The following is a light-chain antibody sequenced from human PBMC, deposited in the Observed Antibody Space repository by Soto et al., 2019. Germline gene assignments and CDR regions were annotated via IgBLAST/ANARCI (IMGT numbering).Light chain of an antibody. J-gene: IGLJ1*01. CDR3: SSYTSSNTYV. Sequence: QSVRTQPASVSGSPGASVAISCTGTSSDVGGYNSVSWYQQHPGKAPKLMIYNVSNRPSGVSDRFSGSKSGNTASLTISGLQAEDEADYYCSSYTSSNTYVFGTGTKVTVL. V-gene: IGLV2-14*03. CDR2: NVS. CDR1: SSDVGGYNS.